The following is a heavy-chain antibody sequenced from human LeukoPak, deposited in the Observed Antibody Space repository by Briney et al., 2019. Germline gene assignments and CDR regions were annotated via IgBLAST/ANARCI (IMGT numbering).Heavy chain of an antibody. D-gene: IGHD6-13*01. CDR3: ARGGVVGDSSWSRIDS. J-gene: IGHJ4*02. CDR2: IYSGGST. CDR1: GFTFSSYS. Sequence: GGSLRLSCAASGFTFSSYSMSWVRQAPGKGLEWVSVIYSGGSTYYADSVKGRFTISRDNSKNTLYLQMNSLRAEDTAVYYCARGGVVGDSSWSRIDSWAQGTGGTVSS. V-gene: IGHV3-53*01.